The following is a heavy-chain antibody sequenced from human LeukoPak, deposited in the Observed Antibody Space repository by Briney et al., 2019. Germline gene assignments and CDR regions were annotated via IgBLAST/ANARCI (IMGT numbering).Heavy chain of an antibody. Sequence: ASVNDSCKASGYTFTAYYMHWVRQAPGQGLEWMGYINPNSGVTNYAQKFQGRVTMTRDTSISTAYMDLSSLRSDDTAVYYCASAKSGNYFAYWGQGTLVTVSS. CDR1: GYTFTAYY. CDR3: ASAKSGNYFAY. D-gene: IGHD1-26*01. V-gene: IGHV1-2*02. CDR2: INPNSGVT. J-gene: IGHJ4*02.